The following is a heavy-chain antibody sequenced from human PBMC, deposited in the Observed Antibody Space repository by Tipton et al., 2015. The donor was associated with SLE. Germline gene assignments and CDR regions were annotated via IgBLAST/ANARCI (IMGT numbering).Heavy chain of an antibody. D-gene: IGHD3-22*01. Sequence: TLSLTCTVSGGSISSGSYYWSWIRQPAGKGLEWIGYIYYSGSTYYNPSLKSRVTISVDTSKNQFSLKLSSVTAADTAVYYCARVLYYYDSSGSTGAFDIWGQGTMVTVSS. CDR3: ARVLYYYDSSGSTGAFDI. J-gene: IGHJ3*02. CDR1: GGSISSGSYY. V-gene: IGHV4-30-4*08. CDR2: IYYSGST.